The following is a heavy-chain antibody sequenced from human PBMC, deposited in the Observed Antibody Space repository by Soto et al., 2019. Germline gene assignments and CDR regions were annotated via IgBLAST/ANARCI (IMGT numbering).Heavy chain of an antibody. CDR1: GVTFSKFI. J-gene: IGHJ6*02. CDR3: AKVRYRSPMGYYYGMDV. CDR2: IIPIFGTA. D-gene: IGHD6-19*01. Sequence: QVQLEQSGGEVKKPGSSVKVSCKASGVTFSKFIMTWVRQAPGLGLEWVGGIIPIFGTANYGQKFQGRVTITADESTSTSYMEVNNLRSEDTAVYYCAKVRYRSPMGYYYGMDVWGQGTTVTVSS. V-gene: IGHV1-69*01.